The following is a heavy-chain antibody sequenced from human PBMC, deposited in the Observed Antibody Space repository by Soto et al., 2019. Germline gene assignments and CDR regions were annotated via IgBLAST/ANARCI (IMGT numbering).Heavy chain of an antibody. CDR3: ARGIVGVTAGNYYGMDV. D-gene: IGHD1-26*01. Sequence: GGSLRLSCAASGFTFSRYSMNWVRQARGKGLEWVPSISSSGNYIYYADSVKVRFTISRDNAKNSLYLQTHSMRGAATAVYYCARGIVGVTAGNYYGMDVWGQGTTVTVSS. CDR1: GFTFSRYS. CDR2: ISSSGNYI. V-gene: IGHV3-21*01. J-gene: IGHJ6*02.